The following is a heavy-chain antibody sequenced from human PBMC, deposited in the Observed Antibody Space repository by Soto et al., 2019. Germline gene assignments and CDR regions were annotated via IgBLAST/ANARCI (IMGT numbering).Heavy chain of an antibody. CDR3: ARGPDSSSSEYYYYYYMDV. D-gene: IGHD6-6*01. CDR1: GGSCSGYY. Sequence: SETLSLTCAVYGGSCSGYYWSWIRQPPGKGLEWIGEINHSGSTNYNPSLKSRVTISVDTSKNQFSLKLSSVTAADTAVYYCARGPDSSSSEYYYYYYMDVWGKGTTVTVSS. V-gene: IGHV4-34*01. CDR2: INHSGST. J-gene: IGHJ6*03.